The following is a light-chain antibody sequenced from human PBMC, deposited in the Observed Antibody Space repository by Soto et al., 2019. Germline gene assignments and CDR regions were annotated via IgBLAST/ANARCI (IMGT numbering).Light chain of an antibody. CDR2: GAS. Sequence: EIVMTQSPATLSVSPGDRATLSCRASQSPRNNLAWFQQKPGQAPRLLLYGASTRATGIPARFSGSGSGTEFTLSISSLQSEDFAVYFCQQYDSWPHTFGHGTKLEIK. CDR1: QSPRNN. J-gene: IGKJ2*01. V-gene: IGKV3-15*01. CDR3: QQYDSWPHT.